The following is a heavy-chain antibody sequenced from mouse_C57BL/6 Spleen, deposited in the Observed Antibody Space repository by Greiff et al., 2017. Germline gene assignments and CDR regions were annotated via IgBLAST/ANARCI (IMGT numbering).Heavy chain of an antibody. CDR3: ARHAELTGTGGWFAY. CDR1: GFTFSSYG. CDR2: ISSGGSYT. D-gene: IGHD4-1*01. V-gene: IGHV5-6*01. Sequence: EVHLVESGGDLVKPGGSLKLSCAASGFTFSSYGMSWVRQTPDKRLEWVATISSGGSYTYYPDSVKGRFTISRDNAKNTLYLQMSSLKSEDTAMYYCARHAELTGTGGWFAYWGQGTLVTVSA. J-gene: IGHJ3*01.